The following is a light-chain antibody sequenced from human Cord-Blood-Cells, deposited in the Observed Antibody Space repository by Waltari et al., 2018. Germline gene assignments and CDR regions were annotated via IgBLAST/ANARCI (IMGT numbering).Light chain of an antibody. Sequence: SYVLTQPPSVSVAPGKTARITWGGNNIGSKSVHWYQQKPGQAPVLVIYYDSDRPSGIPERFSGSNSGNMATLTISRVEAGDEADYYCQVWDSSSDWVFGGGTKLTVL. V-gene: IGLV3-21*04. CDR3: QVWDSSSDWV. CDR2: YDS. J-gene: IGLJ3*02. CDR1: NIGSKS.